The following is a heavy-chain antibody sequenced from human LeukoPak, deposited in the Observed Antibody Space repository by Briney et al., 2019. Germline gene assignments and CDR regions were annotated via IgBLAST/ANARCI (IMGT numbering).Heavy chain of an antibody. CDR3: AKASDYDDFGY. V-gene: IGHV3-23*01. D-gene: IGHD6-25*01. J-gene: IGHJ4*02. CDR1: GFIFSSFA. CDR2: ISGSGDST. Sequence: GGSLRLSCAASGFIFSSFAMSWVRQAPGKGLEWVSAISGSGDSTYYADSVKGRFTISRDNSKNTLYLQMYSLRAEDTAVYYCAKASDYDDFGYWGQGTLVTVSS.